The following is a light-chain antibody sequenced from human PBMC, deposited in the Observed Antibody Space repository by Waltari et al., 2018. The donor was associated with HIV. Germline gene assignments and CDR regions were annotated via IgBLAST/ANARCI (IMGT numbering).Light chain of an antibody. CDR3: QQYNDWLSWT. CDR2: DAS. Sequence: IVMTQSPATLSVSPGQRDTVSCWASQSISSNLAWYQQRPGQAPRLLVYDASTRVAGIPARFSASGFATEFTLTISSLQSEDFAVYYCQQYNDWLSWTFGQGTKVEMK. J-gene: IGKJ1*01. CDR1: QSISSN. V-gene: IGKV3-15*01.